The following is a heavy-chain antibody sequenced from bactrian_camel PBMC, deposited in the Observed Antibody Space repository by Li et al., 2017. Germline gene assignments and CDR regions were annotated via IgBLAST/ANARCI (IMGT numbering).Heavy chain of an antibody. J-gene: IGHJ4*01. Sequence: HVQLVESGGGSVQAGESLKLSCAVSGYSVSRYEMGWFRQAPGKKREGVASIDSDGDRTYANSVKGRFTISQDNDKNILYLQMNKLKPEDTGMYYCAAEVEERRMPPLQALGDGESGYEGHGTQVTVS. CDR1: GYSVSRYE. V-gene: IGHV3S53*01. CDR2: IDSDGDR. D-gene: IGHD3*01.